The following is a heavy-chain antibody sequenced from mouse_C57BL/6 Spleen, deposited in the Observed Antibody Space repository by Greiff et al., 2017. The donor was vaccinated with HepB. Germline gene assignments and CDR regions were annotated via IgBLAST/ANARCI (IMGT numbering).Heavy chain of an antibody. CDR2: ISDGGSYT. CDR3: ARFTTVIDY. D-gene: IGHD1-1*01. V-gene: IGHV5-4*01. CDR1: GFTFSSYA. J-gene: IGHJ2*01. Sequence: LVESGGGLVKPGGSLKLSCAASGFTFSSYAMSWVRQTPEKRLEWVATISDGGSYTYYPDNVKGRFTISRDNAKNNLYLQMSHLKSEDTAMYYCARFTTVIDYWGQGTTLTVSS.